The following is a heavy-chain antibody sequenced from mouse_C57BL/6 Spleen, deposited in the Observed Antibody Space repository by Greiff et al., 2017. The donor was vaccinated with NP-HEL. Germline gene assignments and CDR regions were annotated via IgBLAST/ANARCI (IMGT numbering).Heavy chain of an antibody. CDR3: ARADGYYVTAWFAY. V-gene: IGHV1-18*01. Sequence: EVQLQQSGPELVKPGASVKIPCKASGYTFTDYNMDWVKQSHGKSLEWIGDINPNNGGTIYNQKFKGKATLTVDKSSSTAYMELRSLTSEDTAVYYCARADGYYVTAWFAYWGQGTLVTVSA. J-gene: IGHJ3*01. CDR2: INPNNGGT. D-gene: IGHD2-3*01. CDR1: GYTFTDYN.